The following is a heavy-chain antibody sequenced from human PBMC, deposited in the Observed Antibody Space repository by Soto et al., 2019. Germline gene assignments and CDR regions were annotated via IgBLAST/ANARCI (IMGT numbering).Heavy chain of an antibody. CDR1: GGSISSGNW. D-gene: IGHD2-15*01. CDR3: ARVSGSYYYVMDV. J-gene: IGHJ6*02. V-gene: IGHV4-4*02. CDR2: IYHSGST. Sequence: QVQLQESGPGLVKPSGTLSLTCAVSGGSISSGNWWSWVRRPPGKGLEWIGEIYHSGSTNYNQALKSRVTISVDRSKIQVAMKMSSVTAEDTAVYSCARVSGSYYYVMDVWGQGTTVTVSS.